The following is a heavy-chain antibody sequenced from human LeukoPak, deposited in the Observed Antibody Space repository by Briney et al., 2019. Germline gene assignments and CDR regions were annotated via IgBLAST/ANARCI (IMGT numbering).Heavy chain of an antibody. V-gene: IGHV1-18*01. CDR3: ARERRYDFWSGYFYFDY. J-gene: IGHJ4*02. CDR2: ISAYNGNT. Sequence: GASVKVSCKASGYTFTSYGISWVRQAPGQGLAWMGWISAYNGNTNYAQKLQGRVTMTTDTSTSTAYMELRSLRSDDTAVYYCARERRYDFWSGYFYFDYWGLGTLVTVSS. CDR1: GYTFTSYG. D-gene: IGHD3-3*01.